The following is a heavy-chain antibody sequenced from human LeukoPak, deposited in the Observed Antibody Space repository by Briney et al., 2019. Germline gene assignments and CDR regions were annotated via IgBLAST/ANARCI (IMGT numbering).Heavy chain of an antibody. V-gene: IGHV4-4*07. CDR1: GASISTYD. D-gene: IGHD1-14*01. CDR3: VQDEPRRSDY. Sequence: SETLSLTCTVSGASISTYDWSWIRQPAGKGLEWIGRIFASGSTNYNPSLTSRIAMSVDTSKNQFSLDLTSVTAASTTMYYCVQDEPRRSDYWGQGTLVTVSS. CDR2: IFASGST. J-gene: IGHJ4*02.